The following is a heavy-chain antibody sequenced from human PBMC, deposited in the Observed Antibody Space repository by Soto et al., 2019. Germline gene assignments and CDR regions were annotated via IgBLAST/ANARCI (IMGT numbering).Heavy chain of an antibody. J-gene: IGHJ5*02. CDR3: ARKDKSGYFNWFDP. CDR1: GYKFTYSW. Sequence: GESLTISCRTSGYKFTYSWIAWVRQMPGKGLEWMGIIFTSDSDTRYSPSFQGQVTISADRSPSTVFRQWASLKASDTAVYFCARKDKSGYFNWFDPWCQGTLVTVSS. CDR2: IFTSDSDT. V-gene: IGHV5-51*01. D-gene: IGHD3-22*01.